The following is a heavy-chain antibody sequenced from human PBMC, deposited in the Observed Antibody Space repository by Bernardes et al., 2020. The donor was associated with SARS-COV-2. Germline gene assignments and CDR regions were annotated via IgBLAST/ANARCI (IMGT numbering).Heavy chain of an antibody. CDR1: GFTFSSYS. V-gene: IGHV3-21*01. D-gene: IGHD3-9*01. J-gene: IGHJ6*02. CDR3: ARDLDYILTGSLLYYYYGMDV. CDR2: ISSSSSYI. Sequence: GGSLRLSCAASGFTFSSYSMNWVRQAPGKGLEWVSSISSSSSYIYYADSVKGRFTISRDNAKNSLYLQMNSLRAEDTAVYYCARDLDYILTGSLLYYYYGMDVWGQGTTVTVSS.